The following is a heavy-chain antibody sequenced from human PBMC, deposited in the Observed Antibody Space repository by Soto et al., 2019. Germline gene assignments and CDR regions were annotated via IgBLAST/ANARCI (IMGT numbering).Heavy chain of an antibody. D-gene: IGHD6-19*01. V-gene: IGHV3-23*01. CDR3: AKRMDTSGSRGHASDI. CDR1: GFTFSSYA. J-gene: IGHJ3*02. Sequence: GGSLRLSCAASGFTFSSYAMSWVRQAPGKGLEWVSTISASGGSTYYADSVMGRFTISRDNSKNTLYLQMNSMRAEDTAVYYCAKRMDTSGSRGHASDIWGQGTTVTVSS. CDR2: ISASGGST.